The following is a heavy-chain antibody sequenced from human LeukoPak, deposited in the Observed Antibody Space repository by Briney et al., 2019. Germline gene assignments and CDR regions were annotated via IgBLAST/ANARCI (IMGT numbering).Heavy chain of an antibody. Sequence: SETLSLTCTVSGVSISTYYWSWIRQPPGKGLEWIGYIYYSGSTNYNPSLKSRVTISVDTSKNQFSLKLSSVTAADTAVYYCARERAARPGYYFDYWGQGTLVTVSS. V-gene: IGHV4-59*01. CDR3: ARERAARPGYYFDY. D-gene: IGHD6-6*01. CDR1: GVSISTYY. J-gene: IGHJ4*02. CDR2: IYYSGST.